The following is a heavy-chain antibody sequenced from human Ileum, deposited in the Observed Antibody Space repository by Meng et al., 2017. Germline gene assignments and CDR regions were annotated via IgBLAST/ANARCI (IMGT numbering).Heavy chain of an antibody. CDR2: IIPILNAS. CDR3: ARDCSGGGCFDP. Sequence: QVQLVQSGAEVKYPGSSVTVSCKASGGAFSSSAIGWLRQAPGRGLEWMGGIIPILNASTYAQNFKGRVTLSADMATTTVYMELSSLTSDDTAVYFCARDCSGGGCFDPWDQGTLVTVSS. D-gene: IGHD2-15*01. CDR1: GGAFSSSA. V-gene: IGHV1-69*10. J-gene: IGHJ5*02.